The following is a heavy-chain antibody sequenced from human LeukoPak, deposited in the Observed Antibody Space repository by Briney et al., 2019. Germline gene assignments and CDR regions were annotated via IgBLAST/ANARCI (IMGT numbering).Heavy chain of an antibody. CDR2: INHSGST. V-gene: IGHV4-34*01. J-gene: IGHJ5*02. CDR1: GGSFSGYY. D-gene: IGHD4-23*01. Sequence: PSETLSLTCAVYGGSFSGYYWSWIRRPPGKGLEGIGEINHSGSTNYNPSLKSRVTISVDTSKNQFSLKLSSVTAADTAVYYCARGTEGVTPNWFDPRGQGTLVTVSS. CDR3: ARGTEGVTPNWFDP.